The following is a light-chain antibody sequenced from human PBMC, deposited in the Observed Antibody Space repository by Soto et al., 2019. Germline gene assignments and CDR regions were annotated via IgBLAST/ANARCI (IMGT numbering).Light chain of an antibody. V-gene: IGLV1-36*01. J-gene: IGLJ2*01. Sequence: QPVLTQPPSVSEAPRQRVTISCSGSRSNIGDNAVNWYQQLPGKAPKLLIYYDDLLPSGVSDRFSGSKSGTSASLAISGLQSEDGADYYCAAWDDSLNGVVFGGGTQLTVL. CDR3: AAWDDSLNGVV. CDR2: YDD. CDR1: RSNIGDNA.